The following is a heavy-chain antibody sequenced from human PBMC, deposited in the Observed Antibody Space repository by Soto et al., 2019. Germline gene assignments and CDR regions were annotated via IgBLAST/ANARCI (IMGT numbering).Heavy chain of an antibody. V-gene: IGHV1-8*01. J-gene: IGHJ6*02. CDR2: MNPNSGNT. D-gene: IGHD5-18*01. Sequence: GASVKVSCKASGYTFTSYDINWVRQATGQGLEWMGWMNPNSGNTGYAQKFQGRVTMTRNTSISTAYMELSSLRSEDTAVYYCARDTSSEYYYYYYGMDVWGQGTTVT. CDR3: ARDTSSEYYYYYYGMDV. CDR1: GYTFTSYD.